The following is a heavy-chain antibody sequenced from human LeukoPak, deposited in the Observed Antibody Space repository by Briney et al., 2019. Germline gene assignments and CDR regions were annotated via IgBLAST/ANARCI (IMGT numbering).Heavy chain of an antibody. Sequence: GGSLRLSCEASGFIFSGSAIHWVRQASGRGLEWVGRIRNKANSYGTAYAASVKGRFTISRDDSKNTAYLQMNSLRTDDTAVYYCGRPHILGATNFDYWGQGTLVTVSS. CDR1: GFIFSGSA. CDR2: IRNKANSYGT. CDR3: GRPHILGATNFDY. D-gene: IGHD1-26*01. J-gene: IGHJ4*02. V-gene: IGHV3-73*01.